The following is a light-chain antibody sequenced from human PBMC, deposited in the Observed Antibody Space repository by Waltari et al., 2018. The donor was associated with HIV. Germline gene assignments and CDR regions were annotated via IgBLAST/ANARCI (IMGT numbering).Light chain of an antibody. J-gene: IGLJ1*01. V-gene: IGLV3-1*01. CDR3: QAWDSSPYV. CDR2: QDS. Sequence: SYELTQPPSVSVSPGQTASITCSGDKLGDKYACWYQQKPGQSPVLVIHQDSQRPSGIPVRFSGSNAGNTATLTISGTQAMDEADYYCQAWDSSPYVFGTGTKVTVL. CDR1: KLGDKY.